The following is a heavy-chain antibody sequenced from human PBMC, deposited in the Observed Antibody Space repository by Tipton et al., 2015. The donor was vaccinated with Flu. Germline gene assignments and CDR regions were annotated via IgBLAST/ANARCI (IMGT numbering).Heavy chain of an antibody. Sequence: LRLSCTVSGGSISSYYWSWIRQPPGKGLEWIGYIYYSGSTNYNPPLKSRVTISVDTSKNQFSLKLSSVTAADTAVYYCARGDCSSTSCLDYWGRGTLVTVSS. V-gene: IGHV4-59*01. CDR1: GGSISSYY. CDR3: ARGDCSSTSCLDY. D-gene: IGHD2-2*01. CDR2: IYYSGST. J-gene: IGHJ4*02.